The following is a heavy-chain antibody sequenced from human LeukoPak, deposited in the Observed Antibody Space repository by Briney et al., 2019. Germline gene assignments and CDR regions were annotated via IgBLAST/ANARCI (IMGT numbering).Heavy chain of an antibody. CDR3: ARDGGLHTNFDY. D-gene: IGHD2-15*01. CDR1: GFSFRNYW. J-gene: IGHJ4*02. V-gene: IGHV3-7*01. Sequence: GGSLRLSCAASGFSFRNYWMGWVRQAPGKGLEWVANTKPDGSAEYYADSVRGRFTASRDNANNLLYLQMNRLRAEDTAVYYYARDGGLHTNFDYWGQGTLLTVSS. CDR2: TKPDGSAE.